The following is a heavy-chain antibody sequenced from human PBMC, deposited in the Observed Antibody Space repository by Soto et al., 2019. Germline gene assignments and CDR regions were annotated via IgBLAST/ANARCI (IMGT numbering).Heavy chain of an antibody. CDR2: ISYDGSNK. CDR3: AKGSSSSWV. CDR1: GFTFSSYG. V-gene: IGHV3-30*18. J-gene: IGHJ3*01. Sequence: QVQLVESGGGVVQPGRSLRLSCAASGFTFSSYGMHWVRQAPGKGLEWVAVISYDGSNKYYADSVKGRFTISRDNSKNTPYLQMNSLRAEDTAVYYCAKGSSSSWVWGQGTMVTVSS. D-gene: IGHD6-6*01.